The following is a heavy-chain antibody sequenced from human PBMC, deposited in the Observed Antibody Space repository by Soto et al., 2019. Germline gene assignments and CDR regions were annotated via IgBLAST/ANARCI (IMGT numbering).Heavy chain of an antibody. D-gene: IGHD2-2*02. CDR1: GFSFGAFS. CDR3: AREGGRHCSPTRCYNAFDA. V-gene: IGHV3-48*02. J-gene: IGHJ3*01. CDR2: ISSTSSTI. Sequence: GGSLRLSCASSGFSFGAFSMNWVRQAPGKGLEWVSYISSTSSTIYYADSVKGRFTISRDNAKNSVYLQMNSLRDEDTAVYYCAREGGRHCSPTRCYNAFDAWGQGTVVTVSS.